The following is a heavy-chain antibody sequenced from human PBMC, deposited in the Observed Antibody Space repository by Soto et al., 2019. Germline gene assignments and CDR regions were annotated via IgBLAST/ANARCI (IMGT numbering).Heavy chain of an antibody. CDR1: GFTFSSYG. D-gene: IGHD6-13*01. CDR2: ISYDGSNK. CDR3: AKAEGSSSWYFAFDI. Sequence: GGSLRLSCAASGFTFSSYGMHWVRQAPGKGLEWVAVISYDGSNKYYADSVKGRFTISRDNSKNTLYLQMNSLRAEDTAVYYCAKAEGSSSWYFAFDIWGQGTMVTVSS. J-gene: IGHJ3*02. V-gene: IGHV3-30*18.